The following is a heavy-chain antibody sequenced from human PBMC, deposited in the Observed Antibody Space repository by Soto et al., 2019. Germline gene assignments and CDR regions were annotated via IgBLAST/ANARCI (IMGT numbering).Heavy chain of an antibody. CDR2: SRNKANSYTT. Sequence: GGSLRLSCAASGFTFSDHYMDWVRQAPGKGLEWVGRSRNKANSYTTEYAASVRGRFTISRDDSKNSLYLQMNSLKTEDTAVYYCARGPPRAYYYDSSGYYFDAFDIWGQGTMVTVSS. D-gene: IGHD3-22*01. CDR3: ARGPPRAYYYDSSGYYFDAFDI. J-gene: IGHJ3*02. CDR1: GFTFSDHY. V-gene: IGHV3-72*01.